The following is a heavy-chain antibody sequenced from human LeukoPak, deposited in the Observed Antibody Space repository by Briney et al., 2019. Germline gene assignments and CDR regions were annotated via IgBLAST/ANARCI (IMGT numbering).Heavy chain of an antibody. Sequence: SCKASGYTFTSYYMHWVRQAPGKGLEWVAVISYDGSNKYYADSVKGRFTISRDNSKNTLYLQMNSLRAEDTAVYYCAKGGTTADYWGQGTLVTVSS. V-gene: IGHV3-30*18. CDR1: GYTFTSYY. J-gene: IGHJ4*02. CDR2: ISYDGSNK. D-gene: IGHD1-1*01. CDR3: AKGGTTADY.